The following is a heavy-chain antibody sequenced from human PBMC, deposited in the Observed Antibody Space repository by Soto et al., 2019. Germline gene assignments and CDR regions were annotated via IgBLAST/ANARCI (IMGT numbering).Heavy chain of an antibody. V-gene: IGHV1-18*04. D-gene: IGHD3-9*01. CDR2: ISAYNGNT. CDR1: GYTFTSYG. Sequence: SVNVSCKASGYTFTSYGISWVRHAPGQGLEWMGWISAYNGNTNYAQKLQGRVTMTTDTSTSTAYMELRSLRSDDTAVYYCARGVRYFDWLLPPDAFDIWGQGTMVTVSS. J-gene: IGHJ3*02. CDR3: ARGVRYFDWLLPPDAFDI.